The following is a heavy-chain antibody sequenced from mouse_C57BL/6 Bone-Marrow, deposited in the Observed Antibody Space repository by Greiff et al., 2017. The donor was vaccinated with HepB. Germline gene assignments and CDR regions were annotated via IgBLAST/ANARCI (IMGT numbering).Heavy chain of an antibody. CDR1: GFNIKDDY. J-gene: IGHJ2*01. CDR2: IDPENGDT. V-gene: IGHV14-4*01. Sequence: EVQLQESGAELVRPGASVKLSCTASGFNIKDDYMHWVKQRPEQGLEWIGWIDPENGDTEYASKFQGKATITADTSSNTAYLQLSSLTSEDTAVYYCTTREYYYVSYDYWGQGTTLTVSS. D-gene: IGHD1-1*01. CDR3: TTREYYYVSYDY.